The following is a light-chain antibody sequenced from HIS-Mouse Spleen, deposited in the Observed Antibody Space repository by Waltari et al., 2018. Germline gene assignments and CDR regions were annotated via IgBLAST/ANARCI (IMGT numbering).Light chain of an antibody. J-gene: IGLJ2*01. V-gene: IGLV2-14*03. CDR2: DFS. CDR3: SSYTSSSTEV. Sequence: QSALTQPASVSGSPGQSITIPCTGTTSDVGGYKHVVWHQQHPGKPPKLMIYDFSHRPSGVSNRFSGSKSGNTASLTISGLQAEDEADYYCSSYTSSSTEVFGGGTKLTVL. CDR1: TSDVGGYKH.